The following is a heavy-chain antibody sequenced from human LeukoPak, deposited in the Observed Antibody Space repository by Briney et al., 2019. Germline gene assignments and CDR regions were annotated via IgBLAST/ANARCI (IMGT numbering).Heavy chain of an antibody. CDR2: VYYSGST. J-gene: IGHJ4*02. V-gene: IGHV4-59*01. D-gene: IGHD3-16*01. CDR1: GGSISSYY. Sequence: PSETLSLTCTVSGGSISSYYWSWIRQPPGKGLEWIGYVYYSGSTNYNPSLKSRVTISVDTSKNQFSLKLSSVTAADTAVYYCSRGGYGGLTDFDSWGQGTLVTVSS. CDR3: SRGGYGGLTDFDS.